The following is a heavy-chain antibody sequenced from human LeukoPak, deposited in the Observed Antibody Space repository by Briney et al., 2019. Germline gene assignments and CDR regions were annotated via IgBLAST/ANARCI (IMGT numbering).Heavy chain of an antibody. CDR2: IYTSGST. J-gene: IGHJ4*02. V-gene: IGHV4-4*07. CDR3: ASLHGATDY. CDR1: GYSISSSYY. D-gene: IGHD4-17*01. Sequence: SETLSLTCTVSGYSISSSYYWSWIRQPAGKGLEWIGRIYTSGSTNYNPSLKSRVTMSVDTSKNQFSLKLSSVTAADTAVYYCASLHGATDYWGQGTLVTVSS.